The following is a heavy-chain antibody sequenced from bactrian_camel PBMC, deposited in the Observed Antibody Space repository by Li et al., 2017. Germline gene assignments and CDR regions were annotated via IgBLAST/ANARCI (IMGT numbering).Heavy chain of an antibody. CDR1: GFTFRSYA. Sequence: HVQLVESGGGLVQPGGSLRLSCVASGFTFRSYAMYWVLQAPGKGLEWVSSVSSGSTTYYADSVKGRFTISKDNSKNTAYLQMNSLKPEDTAMYYCAADPPSSCGSWTLMGQGTQVTVS. V-gene: IGHV3S1*01. CDR2: VSSGSTT. D-gene: IGHD6*01. J-gene: IGHJ4*01.